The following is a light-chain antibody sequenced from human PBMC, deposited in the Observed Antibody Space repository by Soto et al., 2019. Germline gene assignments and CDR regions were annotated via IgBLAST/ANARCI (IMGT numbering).Light chain of an antibody. CDR1: SSDIGGYNY. CDR3: ASYAGNNVV. V-gene: IGLV2-8*01. CDR2: EVT. Sequence: QSVLTQPPSASGSPGQSVAISCTGTSSDIGGYNYVSWYQQHSGKAPKLIIYEVTRRPSRVPDRFSGSKSGSTASLTVSGLHAEDEADYYCASYAGNNVVFGGGTKLTVL. J-gene: IGLJ2*01.